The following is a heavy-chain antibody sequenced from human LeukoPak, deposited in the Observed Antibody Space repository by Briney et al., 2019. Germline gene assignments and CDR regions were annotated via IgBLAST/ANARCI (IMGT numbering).Heavy chain of an antibody. V-gene: IGHV3-7*01. CDR1: GFTFSSYW. Sequence: AGGSLRLSCAASGFTFSSYWMSWFRQAPGKGLEWVANIKQDGSEKYYVDSVKGRFTISRDNAKNSLYLQMNSLRAEDTAVYYCARQQRRGAFDIWGQGTMVTVSS. CDR2: IKQDGSEK. CDR3: ARQQRRGAFDI. J-gene: IGHJ3*02. D-gene: IGHD6-25*01.